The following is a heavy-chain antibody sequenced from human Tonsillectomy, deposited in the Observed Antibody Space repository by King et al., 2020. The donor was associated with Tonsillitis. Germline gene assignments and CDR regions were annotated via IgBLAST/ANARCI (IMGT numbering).Heavy chain of an antibody. V-gene: IGHV3-30*03. CDR2: ISYDGRKK. J-gene: IGHJ6*02. CDR3: ARLECGGDCDLFYYGMDV. Sequence: VQLVESGGGVVQRGRSLRLSCAASGFTFSSHGLHWVRQAPGKGLEWVAVISYDGRKKYYADSVKGRFTVSRDNSKSTLYMQLNSLRAEDSAVYYCARLECGGDCDLFYYGMDVWSQGTTVTVSS. CDR1: GFTFSSHG. D-gene: IGHD2-21*02.